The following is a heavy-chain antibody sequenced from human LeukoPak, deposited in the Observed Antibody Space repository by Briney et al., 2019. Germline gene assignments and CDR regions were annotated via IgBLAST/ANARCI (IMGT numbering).Heavy chain of an antibody. CDR1: GFTFSSYW. J-gene: IGHJ6*03. Sequence: GGSLRLSCAASGFTFSSYWMSWVRQAPGKGLEWVADIKQDGSEKYYVDSVKGRFTISRDNAKNSLYLQMNSLGAEDTAVYYCARDEFTWLENYMDVWGKGTTVTVSS. V-gene: IGHV3-7*01. CDR3: ARDEFTWLENYMDV. D-gene: IGHD3-22*01. CDR2: IKQDGSEK.